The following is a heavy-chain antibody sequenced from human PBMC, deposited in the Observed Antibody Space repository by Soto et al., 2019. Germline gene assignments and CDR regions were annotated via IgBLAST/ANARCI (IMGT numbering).Heavy chain of an antibody. Sequence: GESLKISCAASGFTFSSYAMSWVRQAPGKGLEWVSAISGSGGSTYYADSVKGRFTISRDNSKNTLYLQMNSLRAEDTAVYYCARGYSYVHLPRDYWGQGTLVTVSS. CDR1: GFTFSSYA. D-gene: IGHD5-18*01. J-gene: IGHJ4*02. V-gene: IGHV3-23*01. CDR2: ISGSGGST. CDR3: ARGYSYVHLPRDY.